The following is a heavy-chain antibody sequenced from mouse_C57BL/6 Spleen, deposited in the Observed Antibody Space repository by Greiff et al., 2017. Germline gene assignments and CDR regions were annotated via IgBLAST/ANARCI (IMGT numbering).Heavy chain of an antibody. D-gene: IGHD2-4*01. J-gene: IGHJ4*01. V-gene: IGHV1-55*01. CDR1: GYTFTSYW. Sequence: VQLQQPGAELVKPGASVKMSCKASGYTFTSYWITWVKQRPGQGLEWIGDIYPGSGSTNYNEKFKSKATLTVDTSSSTAYMQLSSLTSEDSAVYYCARYYDYDDAMDYWGQGTSVTVSS. CDR3: ARYYDYDDAMDY. CDR2: IYPGSGST.